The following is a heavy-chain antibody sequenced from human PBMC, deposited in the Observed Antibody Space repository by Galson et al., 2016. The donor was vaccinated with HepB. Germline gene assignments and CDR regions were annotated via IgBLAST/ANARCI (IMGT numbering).Heavy chain of an antibody. V-gene: IGHV3-30*03. J-gene: IGHJ6*02. CDR1: GFRFSSYG. D-gene: IGHD1-26*01. CDR2: ISYDGNKQ. CDR3: ARDGATAPEGYYYGMDV. Sequence: SLRLSCAASGFRFSSYGMHWVRQAPGKGLEWVAVISYDGNKQYYADSVKGRFTISRDNSKNTLYLQMSSLRPEDTAVYYCARDGATAPEGYYYGMDVWGQGTTVTVSS.